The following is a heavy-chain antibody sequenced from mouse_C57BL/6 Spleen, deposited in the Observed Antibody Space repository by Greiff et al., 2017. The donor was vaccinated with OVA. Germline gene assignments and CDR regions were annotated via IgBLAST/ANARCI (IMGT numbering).Heavy chain of an antibody. V-gene: IGHV1-82*01. J-gene: IGHJ1*03. CDR1: GYAFSSSW. CDR3: ANEGYLGTIHRGIDV. Sequence: QVQLQQSGPELVKPGASVKISCKASGYAFSSSWMNWVKQRPGQGLEWIGRIYPGDGDTNYNGKFKGKATLTADTSSSTAYLQLSSLTTEGSAVYFCANEGYLGTIHRGIDVWGKGTTGTVSS. D-gene: IGHD2-3*01. CDR2: IYPGDGDT.